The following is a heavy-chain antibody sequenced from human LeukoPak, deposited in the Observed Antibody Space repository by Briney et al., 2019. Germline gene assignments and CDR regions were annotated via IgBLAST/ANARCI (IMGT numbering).Heavy chain of an antibody. V-gene: IGHV4-34*01. CDR3: ARITMIVVGYYFDY. CDR1: GGSFSGYY. CDR2: INHSGST. D-gene: IGHD3-22*01. J-gene: IGHJ4*02. Sequence: SETLSLTCAVYGGSFSGYYWSWIRQPPGKGLEWMGEINHSGSTNYNPSLKSRVTISVDTSKNQFSLKLSSVTAADTAVYYCARITMIVVGYYFDYWGQGTLVTVSS.